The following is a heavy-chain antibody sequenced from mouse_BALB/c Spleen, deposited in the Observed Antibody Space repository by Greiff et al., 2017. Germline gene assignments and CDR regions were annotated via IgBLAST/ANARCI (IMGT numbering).Heavy chain of an antibody. CDR3: ARDQGYDGDWYFDV. D-gene: IGHD2-14*01. Sequence: DVKLVESGGGLVQPGGSLKLSCAASGFTFSSYGMSWVRQTPDKRLELVATINSNGGSTYYPDSVKGRFTISRDNAKNTLYLQMSSLKSEDTAMYYCARDQGYDGDWYFDVWGAGTTVTVSS. CDR2: INSNGGST. V-gene: IGHV5-6-3*01. J-gene: IGHJ1*01. CDR1: GFTFSSYG.